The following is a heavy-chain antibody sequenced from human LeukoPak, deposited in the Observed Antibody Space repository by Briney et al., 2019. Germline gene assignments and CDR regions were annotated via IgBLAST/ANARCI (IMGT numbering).Heavy chain of an antibody. V-gene: IGHV3-11*06. Sequence: PGGSLRLSCAASGFTFSDSYMSWIRQGPGKGPEWISYISSRSSYTRYADSVKGRFTISRDNAKSSLYLQMNSLRVEDTAVYYLARGENDVFWSGSHTSFAPGGRGPRFTVSS. CDR3: ARGENDVFWSGSHTSFAP. CDR1: GFTFSDSY. CDR2: ISSRSSYT. J-gene: IGHJ5*02. D-gene: IGHD3-3*01.